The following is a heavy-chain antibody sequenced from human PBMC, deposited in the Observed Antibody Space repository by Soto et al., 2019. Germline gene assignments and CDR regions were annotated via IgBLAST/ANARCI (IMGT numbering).Heavy chain of an antibody. J-gene: IGHJ5*02. D-gene: IGHD6-13*01. CDR1: GGSFSGYY. CDR3: GIAAAGTDGDNWFDP. CDR2: INHSGST. Sequence: QVQLQQWGAGLLKPSETLSLTCAVYGGSFSGYYWSWIRQPPGKGLEWIGEINHSGSTNYNPSLKSRVTISVDTSKNQFSLKLSSVTAADTDVYYCGIAAAGTDGDNWFDPWGQGTLVTVSS. V-gene: IGHV4-34*01.